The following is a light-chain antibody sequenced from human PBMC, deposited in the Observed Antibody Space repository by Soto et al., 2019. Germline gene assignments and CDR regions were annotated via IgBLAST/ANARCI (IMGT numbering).Light chain of an antibody. CDR3: QQYGYSFWT. CDR1: QSVRSN. J-gene: IGKJ1*01. Sequence: PWERATLSCRASQSVRSNLDWYQQKPGQAPRLLIYSASSRATGIPDRFSGSGSGTDYTLTISRLEPEDFAVYYCQQYGYSFWTFGQGTKVDIK. V-gene: IGKV3-20*01. CDR2: SAS.